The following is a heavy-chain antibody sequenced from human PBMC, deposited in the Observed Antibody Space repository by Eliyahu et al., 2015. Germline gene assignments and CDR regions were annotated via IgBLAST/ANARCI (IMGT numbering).Heavy chain of an antibody. CDR3: AKTMPAGVVFDH. Sequence: EVQLVESGGGLVKPGGSLRXXXAASGFPFSRYSXNWXRQASGKGLGWVSSITGGSSSIHYAXSVKGRFTISRDNAKNSLYLQMNSLRAEDTAVYYCAKTMPAGVVFDHWGQGTLVTVSS. D-gene: IGHD2-21*01. V-gene: IGHV3-21*01. CDR1: GFPFSRYS. CDR2: ITGGSSSI. J-gene: IGHJ4*02.